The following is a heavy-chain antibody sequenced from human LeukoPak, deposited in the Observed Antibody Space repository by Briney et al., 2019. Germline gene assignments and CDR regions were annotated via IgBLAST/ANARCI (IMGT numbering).Heavy chain of an antibody. CDR2: IIPIFGTA. CDR1: GGTFSSYA. J-gene: IGHJ3*02. D-gene: IGHD6-6*01. Sequence: ASVKVSCKAFGGTFSSYAISWVRQAPGQGLEWMGGIIPIFGTANYAQKFQGRVTITTDESTSTAYMELSSLRSEDTAVYYCARGYSSSSSYAFDIWGQGTMVTVSS. CDR3: ARGYSSSSSYAFDI. V-gene: IGHV1-69*05.